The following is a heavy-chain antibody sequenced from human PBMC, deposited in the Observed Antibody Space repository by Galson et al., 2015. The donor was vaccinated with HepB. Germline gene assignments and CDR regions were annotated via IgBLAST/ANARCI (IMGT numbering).Heavy chain of an antibody. J-gene: IGHJ6*02. V-gene: IGHV1-18*04. CDR2: VSNGNT. CDR1: GYTFTTYG. CDR3: ARVQTMTTVTTTKAFGMDV. D-gene: IGHD4-17*01. Sequence: SVKVSCKASGYTFTTYGFSWVRQAPGQGLEWMGWVSNGNTNYAQKLQGRVTMTTDTSTSTAYMDLRSLRSDDTAVYYCARVQTMTTVTTTKAFGMDVWGQGTTVTVSS.